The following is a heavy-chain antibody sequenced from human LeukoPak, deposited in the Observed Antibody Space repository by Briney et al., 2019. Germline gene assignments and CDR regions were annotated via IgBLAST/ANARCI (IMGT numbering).Heavy chain of an antibody. D-gene: IGHD3-22*01. Sequence: GGSLRLSCAASGFTFRSYGMHWVRQAPGKGLEWVAIIWYDGSNKYYADSVKGRFTISRDNSKNTLYLQMNSLRAEDTAVYYCAKETPDTSGSKLDYWGQGTLVTVSS. CDR2: IWYDGSNK. V-gene: IGHV3-33*06. CDR3: AKETPDTSGSKLDY. CDR1: GFTFRSYG. J-gene: IGHJ4*02.